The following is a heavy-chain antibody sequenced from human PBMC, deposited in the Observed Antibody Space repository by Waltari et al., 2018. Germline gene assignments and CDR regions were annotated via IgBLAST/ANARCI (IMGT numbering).Heavy chain of an antibody. CDR3: ARRSGYSFDY. V-gene: IGHV4-59*05. CDR1: GFTFSSYW. CDR2: IYYSGST. Sequence: VQLVESGGGLVQPGGSLRLSCAASGFTFSSYWMSWVRQAPGKGLEWIGSIYYSGSTYYNPSLKSRVTISVDTSKNQFSLKLSSVTAADTAVYYCARRSGYSFDYWSQGTLVTVSS. J-gene: IGHJ4*02. D-gene: IGHD3-10*01.